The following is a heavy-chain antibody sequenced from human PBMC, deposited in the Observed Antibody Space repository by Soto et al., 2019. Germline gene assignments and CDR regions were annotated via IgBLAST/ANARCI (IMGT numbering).Heavy chain of an antibody. CDR1: GGSISSSSYY. V-gene: IGHV4-39*01. J-gene: IGHJ4*02. CDR2: IYYSGST. D-gene: IGHD4-17*01. Sequence: PSETLSLTCTVSGGSISSSSYYWGWIRQPPGKGLEWIGSIYYSGSTYYNPSLKSRVTISVDTSKNQFSLKLSSVTAADTAVYYCARHLGYGDYLVMFFDYWGQGTLVTVSS. CDR3: ARHLGYGDYLVMFFDY.